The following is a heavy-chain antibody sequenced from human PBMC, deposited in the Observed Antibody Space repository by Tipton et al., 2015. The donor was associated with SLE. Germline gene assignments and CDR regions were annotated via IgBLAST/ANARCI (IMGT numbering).Heavy chain of an antibody. Sequence: TLSLTCTVSGGSISSSPYYWAWIRQPPGKGLEWIGTVYSGGNTYHIPSLKTRVTISVDTSRNQFSLKLTSVTAADTAVYYCARSRIGLGYNFDMDVWGKGTTVTVSS. J-gene: IGHJ6*03. D-gene: IGHD7-27*01. CDR3: ARSRIGLGYNFDMDV. V-gene: IGHV4-39*07. CDR1: GGSISSSPYY. CDR2: VYSGGNT.